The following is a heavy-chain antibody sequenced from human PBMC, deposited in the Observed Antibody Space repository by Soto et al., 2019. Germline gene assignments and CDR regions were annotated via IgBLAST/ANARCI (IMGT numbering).Heavy chain of an antibody. J-gene: IGHJ6*03. V-gene: IGHV1-69*10. CDR3: ARVASDCSGGSCYSAYYYYYMDV. Sequence: GASVKVSCKASGGGNLRDYRTTWVRRAPGQGLEWMGGIIPKLGSANYAQNFQGRVTITADKSTSTAYMELSSLRSEDTAVYYCARVASDCSGGSCYSAYYYYYMDVWGKGTTVTVSS. CDR2: IIPKLGSA. CDR1: GGGNLRDYR. D-gene: IGHD2-15*01.